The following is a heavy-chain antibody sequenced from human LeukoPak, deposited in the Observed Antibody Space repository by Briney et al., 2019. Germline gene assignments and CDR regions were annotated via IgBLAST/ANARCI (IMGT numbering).Heavy chain of an antibody. Sequence: SETLSLTCTVSGGSISSYYWSWIRQPPGKGLEWIGYIYYSGSTNYNPSLKSRVTISVDTSKNQFSLKLSSVTAAGTAVYYCARSSGSYLRATYYYYYMDVWGKGTTVTISS. CDR3: ARSSGSYLRATYYYYYMDV. D-gene: IGHD1-26*01. V-gene: IGHV4-59*13. CDR1: GGSISSYY. J-gene: IGHJ6*03. CDR2: IYYSGST.